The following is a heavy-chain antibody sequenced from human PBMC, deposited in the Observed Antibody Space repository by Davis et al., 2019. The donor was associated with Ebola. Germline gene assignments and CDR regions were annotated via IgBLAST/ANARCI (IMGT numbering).Heavy chain of an antibody. CDR1: GYSFTSYW. D-gene: IGHD3-22*01. J-gene: IGHJ3*02. CDR3: ARLDGKAVDYDSSGYYGDAFDI. CDR2: IYPGDSDT. Sequence: GESLKISCKGSGYSFTSYWIGWVRQMPGKGLEWMGIIYPGDSDTRYSPSFQGQVTISADKSISTAYLQWSSLKASDTAMYYCARLDGKAVDYDSSGYYGDAFDIWGQGTMVTVSS. V-gene: IGHV5-51*01.